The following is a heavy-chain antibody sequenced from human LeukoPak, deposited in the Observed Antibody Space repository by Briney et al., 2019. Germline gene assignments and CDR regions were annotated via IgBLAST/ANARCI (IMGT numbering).Heavy chain of an antibody. Sequence: PSETLSLTCTVSGGSISSYYWSWIRQPPGKGLEGIGYIYYSGSTNYNPSLKSRVTISVDTSKNQFSLKLSSVTAADTAVYYCARGGISSWSDNWFDPWGQGTLVTVSS. V-gene: IGHV4-59*01. CDR1: GGSISSYY. CDR2: IYYSGST. J-gene: IGHJ5*02. CDR3: ARGGISSWSDNWFDP. D-gene: IGHD6-13*01.